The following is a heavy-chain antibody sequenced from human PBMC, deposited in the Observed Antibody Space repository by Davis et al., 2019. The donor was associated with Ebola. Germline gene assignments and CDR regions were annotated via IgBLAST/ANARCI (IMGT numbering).Heavy chain of an antibody. D-gene: IGHD1/OR15-1a*01. CDR1: GFTFSSYS. CDR2: ISSSSSYI. V-gene: IGHV3-21*01. J-gene: IGHJ6*02. Sequence: GESLKISCAASGFTFSSYSMNWVRQAPGKGLEWVSSISSSSSYIYYADSVKGRFTISRDNAKNSLYLQMNSLRAEDTAVYYCARDLYLGSWNNYGMDVWGQGTTVTVSS. CDR3: ARDLYLGSWNNYGMDV.